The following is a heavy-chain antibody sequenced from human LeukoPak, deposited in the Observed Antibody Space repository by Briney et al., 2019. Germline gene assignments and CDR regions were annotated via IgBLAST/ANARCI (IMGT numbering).Heavy chain of an antibody. CDR2: IYHSGST. Sequence: SGTLSLTCAVSGLSINSSNGGSWVRQPPGEGLGWIGEIYHSGSTNYNPSLTSRVTISVDKSKNQFSLKLSSVTAADTAVYYCARDQGGWLDWGQGTLVTVSS. J-gene: IGHJ4*02. D-gene: IGHD5-12*01. CDR1: GLSINSSNG. CDR3: ARDQGGWLD. V-gene: IGHV4-4*02.